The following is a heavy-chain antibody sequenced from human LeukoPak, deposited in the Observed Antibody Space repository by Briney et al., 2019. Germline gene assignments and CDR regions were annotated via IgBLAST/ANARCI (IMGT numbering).Heavy chain of an antibody. V-gene: IGHV4-34*01. CDR2: INHSGST. D-gene: IGHD6-19*01. CDR1: GGSFSGYY. CDR3: VNSSPGGGWLVSGNFDY. J-gene: IGHJ4*02. Sequence: SETLSLTCAVYGGSFSGYYWSWIRQPPGKGLEWIGEINHSGSTNYNPSLKSRVTISVDTSKKQFSLKLSSVTAADTAVYYCVNSSPGGGWLVSGNFDYWGQGTLVTVSS.